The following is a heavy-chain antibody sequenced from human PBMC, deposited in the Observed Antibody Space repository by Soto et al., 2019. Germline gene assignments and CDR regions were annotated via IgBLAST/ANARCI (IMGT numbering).Heavy chain of an antibody. Sequence: QGQLVQSGAEVKKPGASVKVSCKASGYTFTNFGISWVRQAPGQGLEWMGWISAYNGNTNYAQKFQGRVTMTTDTSTSIVYMEVRSLRFDDTAVYYCARGVTPIYYWGQGTLVTVSS. CDR2: ISAYNGNT. V-gene: IGHV1-18*01. CDR3: ARGVTPIYY. D-gene: IGHD2-21*02. J-gene: IGHJ4*02. CDR1: GYTFTNFG.